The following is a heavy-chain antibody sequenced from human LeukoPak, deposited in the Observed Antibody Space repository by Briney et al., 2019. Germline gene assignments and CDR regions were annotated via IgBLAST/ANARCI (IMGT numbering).Heavy chain of an antibody. J-gene: IGHJ4*02. CDR2: IYHSGST. CDR3: ARDYSESEYFFDY. V-gene: IGHV4-30-2*01. Sequence: SETLSLTCAVSGGSISSGGYSWSWIRQPPGKGLEWIGYIYHSGSTYYNPSLKSRVTISVDRSKNQFSLKLSSVTAADTAIYYCARDYSESEYFFDYWGQGSLVAVSS. CDR1: GGSISSGGYS. D-gene: IGHD1-26*01.